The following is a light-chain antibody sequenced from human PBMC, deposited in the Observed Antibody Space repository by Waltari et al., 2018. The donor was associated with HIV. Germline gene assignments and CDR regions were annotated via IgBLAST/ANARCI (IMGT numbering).Light chain of an antibody. V-gene: IGLV1-44*01. CDR1: SSYIGRKT. Sequence: QSVLTQPPSASGTPGQRVTISCSGGSSYIGRKTVNWYQQLPGMAPKLLIYTNEQRPAGVPDRFSGSKSGTSASLAISGLQSEDEADYYCAAWDDSLDVWVFGGGTKLTVL. J-gene: IGLJ3*02. CDR2: TNE. CDR3: AAWDDSLDVWV.